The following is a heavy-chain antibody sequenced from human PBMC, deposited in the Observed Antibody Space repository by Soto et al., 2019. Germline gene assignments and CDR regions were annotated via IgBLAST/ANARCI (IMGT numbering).Heavy chain of an antibody. V-gene: IGHV4-30-4*01. D-gene: IGHD7-27*01. CDR2: IYYSGST. Sequence: SETLSLTCTVSGGSISSGDYYWSWIRQPPGKGLEWIGYIYYSGSTYYNPSLKSRVTISVDTSKNQFSLKLSSVTAADTAVYFCARGRYCLTGRCFPNWFDSWGQGALVTVSS. CDR1: GGSISSGDYY. J-gene: IGHJ5*01. CDR3: ARGRYCLTGRCFPNWFDS.